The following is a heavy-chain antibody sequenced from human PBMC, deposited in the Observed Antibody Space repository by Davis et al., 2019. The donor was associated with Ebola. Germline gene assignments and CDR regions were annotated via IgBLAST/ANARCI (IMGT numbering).Heavy chain of an antibody. D-gene: IGHD4-17*01. CDR3: ASAGMTTYTLGLKYYYYYGMDV. V-gene: IGHV1-69*10. CDR2: IIPMFGVA. CDR1: GGTVSYYA. Sequence: SVKVSCKASGGTVSYYAISWVRQAPGQGLEWMGGIIPMFGVANYAQKFQGRVTMTRDTSTSTVYMELSSLRSEDTAVYYCASAGMTTYTLGLKYYYYYGMDVWGQGTTVTVSS. J-gene: IGHJ6*02.